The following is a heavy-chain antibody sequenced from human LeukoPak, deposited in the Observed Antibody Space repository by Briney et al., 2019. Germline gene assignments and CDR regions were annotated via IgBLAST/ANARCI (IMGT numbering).Heavy chain of an antibody. CDR1: GFTFSSYG. V-gene: IGHV3-23*01. J-gene: IGHJ3*02. Sequence: PGGSLRLSCAASGFTFSSYGMSWVRQAPGKGLEWVSAISGSGGSTYYADSVKGRFTISRDNSKNTLYLQMNSLRVEDTAVYYCAKDLTLDCSSTSCYPDAFDIWGQGTMVTVSS. D-gene: IGHD2-2*01. CDR2: ISGSGGST. CDR3: AKDLTLDCSSTSCYPDAFDI.